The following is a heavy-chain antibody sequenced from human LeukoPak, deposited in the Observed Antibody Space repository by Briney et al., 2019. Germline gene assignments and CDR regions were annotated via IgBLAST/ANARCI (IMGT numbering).Heavy chain of an antibody. J-gene: IGHJ6*03. D-gene: IGHD3-16*02. V-gene: IGHV4-34*01. CDR1: VESFSGYY. CDR3: ARGRSYDYVWGSYRPRYYYYMDV. CDR2: INHSGST. Sequence: SETLSLTCAVYVESFSGYYWSWIRQPPGKGLEWSGEINHSGSTNYNPSPKSRVTISLDTSNNKFSMKLSSVTAADKAVYYCARGRSYDYVWGSYRPRYYYYMDVWGKGTTVTVSS.